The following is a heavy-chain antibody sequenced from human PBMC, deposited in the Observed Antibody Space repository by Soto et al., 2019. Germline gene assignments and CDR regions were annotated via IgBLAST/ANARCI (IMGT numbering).Heavy chain of an antibody. CDR2: IHPSDSDT. CDR1: GDDFTTYW. J-gene: IGHJ4*02. D-gene: IGHD4-17*01. V-gene: IGHV5-51*01. Sequence: GESLKISCRNSGDDFTTYWIGWVRQMPGRGLEWMANIHPSDSDTRYSQSLQGRLTISADKSITTTYLQWSSLKAPDTAMYYCARHDLGVTTRDLDYWGQGTLVTVSS. CDR3: ARHDLGVTTRDLDY.